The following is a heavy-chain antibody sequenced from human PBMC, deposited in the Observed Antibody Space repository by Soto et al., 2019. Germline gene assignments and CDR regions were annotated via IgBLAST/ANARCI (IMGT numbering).Heavy chain of an antibody. D-gene: IGHD3-22*01. V-gene: IGHV3-48*01. CDR1: GFTFSSYS. J-gene: IGHJ4*02. CDR3: ARGAYYYDSSGLSY. CDR2: ISSSSSTI. Sequence: EVPLVESGGGLVQPGGSLRLSCAASGFTFSSYSMNWVRQAPGKGLEWVSYISSSSSTIYYADSVKGRFTISRDNAKNSLYLQMNSLRAEDRAVYYCARGAYYYDSSGLSYWGQGTLVTVSS.